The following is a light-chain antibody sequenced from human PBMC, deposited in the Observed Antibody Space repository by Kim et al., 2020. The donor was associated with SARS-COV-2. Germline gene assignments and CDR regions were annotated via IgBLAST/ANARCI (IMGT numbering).Light chain of an antibody. J-gene: IGLJ1*01. CDR2: DVT. V-gene: IGLV2-11*01. CDR3: CSYAGSPPYV. CDR1: SSDVGGYNY. Sequence: QSALTQPHSVSGSPGQSVTISCTGTSSDVGGYNYVSWYQQHPGKAPKLMIYDVTERPSGVPDRFSASKSGYTASLTISGLQAEDEADYYCCSYAGSPPYVFGTGTNVTVL.